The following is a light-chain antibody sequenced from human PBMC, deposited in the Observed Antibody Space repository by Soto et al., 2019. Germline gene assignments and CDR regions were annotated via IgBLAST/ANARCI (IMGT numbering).Light chain of an antibody. CDR2: GAS. CDR1: QSVDNF. CDR3: QCYCSYPWT. J-gene: IGKJ1*01. V-gene: IGKV3-11*01. Sequence: ERATLSCRASQSVDNFLAWYQQRPGKAPRLLMYGASNLATGVPARFSGSGSGTEFSLTINSLQPDDFGTYYCQCYCSYPWTFGQGTKVDIK.